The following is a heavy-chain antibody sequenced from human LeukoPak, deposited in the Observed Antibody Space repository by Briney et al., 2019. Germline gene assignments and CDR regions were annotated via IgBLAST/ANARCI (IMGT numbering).Heavy chain of an antibody. CDR2: IIPIFGTA. Sequence: ASVKVSCKASGGTFSSYAISWVRQAPGQGLEWMGGIIPIFGTANYAQKFQGRVTITTDESTSTAYMELSSLRSEDTAVYYCASPDPRIAVAGDWYFDLWGRGTLVTVSS. CDR1: GGTFSSYA. D-gene: IGHD6-19*01. J-gene: IGHJ2*01. V-gene: IGHV1-69*05. CDR3: ASPDPRIAVAGDWYFDL.